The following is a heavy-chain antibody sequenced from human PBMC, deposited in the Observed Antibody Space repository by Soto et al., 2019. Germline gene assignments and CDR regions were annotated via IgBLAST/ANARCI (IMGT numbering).Heavy chain of an antibody. D-gene: IGHD2-15*01. CDR3: AREGGCSGGSCYSPLLRVPSDGMDV. J-gene: IGHJ6*02. V-gene: IGHV6-1*01. CDR2: TYYRSKWYN. Sequence: PSQTLSLTCAISGDSVSSNSAAWNWIRQSPSRGLEWLGRTYYRSKWYNDYAVSVKSRITINPDTSKNQFSLQLNSVTPEDTAVYYCAREGGCSGGSCYSPLLRVPSDGMDVWGQGTTVTVSS. CDR1: GDSVSSNSAA.